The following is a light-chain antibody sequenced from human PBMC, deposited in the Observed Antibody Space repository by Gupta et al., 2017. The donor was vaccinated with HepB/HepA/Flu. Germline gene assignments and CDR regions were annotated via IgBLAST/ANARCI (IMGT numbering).Light chain of an antibody. CDR3: GTWDTSLSAGV. V-gene: IGLV1-51*01. J-gene: IGLJ3*02. CDR1: TSNIGNNY. CDR2: DNN. Sequence: SVLTQPPSVSAAPGQKVTISCSGNTSNIGNNYVSWYQQLPGTAPKLLIYDNNKRPSGIPDRFSGSKSGTSATLGITGLQTGDEADYYCGTWDTSLSAGVFGGGTKLTVI.